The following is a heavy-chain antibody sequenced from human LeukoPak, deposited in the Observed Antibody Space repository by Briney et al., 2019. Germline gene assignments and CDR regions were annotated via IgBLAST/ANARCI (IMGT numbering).Heavy chain of an antibody. CDR1: GFTFSTYG. CDR2: ISGSGGST. V-gene: IGHV3-23*01. CDR3: AKYRSPEWLQWVGWFDP. Sequence: GGSLRLSCAASGFTFSTYGMSWVRQAPGKGLEWVSAISGSGGSTYYADSVKGRFTISRDNSKNTLYLQMNSLRAEDTAVYYCAKYRSPEWLQWVGWFDPWGQGTLVTVSS. J-gene: IGHJ5*02. D-gene: IGHD5-24*01.